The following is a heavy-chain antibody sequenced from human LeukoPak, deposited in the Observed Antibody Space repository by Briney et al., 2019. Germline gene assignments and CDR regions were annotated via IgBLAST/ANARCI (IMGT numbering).Heavy chain of an antibody. D-gene: IGHD1-1*01. Sequence: TSETLSLTCTVSGGSISSGSYYWSWIRQPAGKGLEWIGRIYTSGSTNYNPSLKSRVTIPVDTSKNQFSLKLSSVTAADTAVYYCAREDDLDAFDIWGQGTMVTVSS. J-gene: IGHJ3*02. CDR3: AREDDLDAFDI. CDR1: GGSISSGSYY. CDR2: IYTSGST. V-gene: IGHV4-61*02.